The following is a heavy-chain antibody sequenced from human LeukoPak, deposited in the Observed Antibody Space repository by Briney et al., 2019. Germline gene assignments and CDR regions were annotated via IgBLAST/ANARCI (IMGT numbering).Heavy chain of an antibody. CDR3: ATMGYCSGGSCPATDYFDY. D-gene: IGHD2-15*01. J-gene: IGHJ4*02. CDR1: GGSISSSSYY. V-gene: IGHV4-39*01. Sequence: SETLSLTCTVSGGSISSSSYYWGWIRQPPGKGPEWIGSIYYSGSTYYNPSLKSRVTISVDTSKNQFSLKLSSVTAADTAVYYCATMGYCSGGSCPATDYFDYWGQGTLVTVSS. CDR2: IYYSGST.